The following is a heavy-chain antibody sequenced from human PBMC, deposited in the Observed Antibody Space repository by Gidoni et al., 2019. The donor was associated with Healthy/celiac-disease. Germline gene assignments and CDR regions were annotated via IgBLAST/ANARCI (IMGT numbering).Heavy chain of an antibody. Sequence: QVQLVQSGAEVKKPGASVKVSCKASGYTFTSYYMPWVRQAPGQGLEWMGIINPSGGSTSYAQKFQGRVTMTRDTSTSTVYMELSSLRSEDTAVYYCARDGTPLWFVELDARGDYYYGMDVWGQGTTVTVSS. CDR1: GYTFTSYY. J-gene: IGHJ6*02. D-gene: IGHD3-10*01. CDR3: ARDGTPLWFVELDARGDYYYGMDV. V-gene: IGHV1-46*01. CDR2: INPSGGST.